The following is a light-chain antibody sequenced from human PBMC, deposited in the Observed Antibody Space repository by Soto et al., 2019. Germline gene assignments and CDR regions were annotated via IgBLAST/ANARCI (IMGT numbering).Light chain of an antibody. CDR1: SGDIGGTDS. J-gene: IGLJ2*01. Sequence: QSVLTQPPSASGSPGQRGTLSCTGTSGDIGGTDSVYWYQHLPGTAPKVLIYDDSSRPSGVPDRFSGSKSATSASLTIAGLQAEDEADYYCRSYAGSRSVSVFGGGTKLTVL. CDR2: DDS. V-gene: IGLV1-40*01. CDR3: RSYAGSRSVSV.